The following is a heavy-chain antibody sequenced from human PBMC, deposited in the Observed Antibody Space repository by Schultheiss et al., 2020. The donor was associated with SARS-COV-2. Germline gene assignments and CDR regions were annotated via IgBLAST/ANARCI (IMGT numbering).Heavy chain of an antibody. Sequence: SETLSLTCAVYGGSFSGYYWGWIRQPPGKGLEWIGEINHSGSTNYNPSLKSRVTISVDTSKNQFSLKLSSVTAADTAVYYCARYDDSSGYYFPWGQGTLVTVAS. J-gene: IGHJ5*02. V-gene: IGHV4-34*01. CDR1: GGSFSGYY. CDR3: ARYDDSSGYYFP. CDR2: INHSGST. D-gene: IGHD3-22*01.